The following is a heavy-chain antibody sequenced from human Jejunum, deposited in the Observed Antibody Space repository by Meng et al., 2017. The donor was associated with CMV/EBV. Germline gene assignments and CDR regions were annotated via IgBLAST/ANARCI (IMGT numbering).Heavy chain of an antibody. Sequence: CKTDGYTFTGFYIHWVRQAPGQGLEWMGRINPPSGGTNYAPKFQGRVTMTSDTSINTAYMELSNLRSDDTAMYYCARDRGNGYDFDYCGQGTLVTVSS. CDR2: INPPSGGT. CDR1: GYTFTGFY. D-gene: IGHD5-12*01. CDR3: ARDRGNGYDFDY. V-gene: IGHV1-2*06. J-gene: IGHJ4*02.